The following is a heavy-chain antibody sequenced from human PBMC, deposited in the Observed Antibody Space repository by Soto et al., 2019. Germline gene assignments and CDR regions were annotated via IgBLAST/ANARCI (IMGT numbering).Heavy chain of an antibody. CDR2: ISYDGFNK. Sequence: PGGSLRLSCAASGFTFPSYGMHWVRQAPGRGLEWVAVISYDGFNKYYADSVKGRFTVSRDNSKNTLYLQMNSLRAEDTSVYYYAKSLKHIIDAFDIWGQGTMVTGSS. D-gene: IGHD2-21*01. CDR1: GFTFPSYG. V-gene: IGHV3-30*18. CDR3: AKSLKHIIDAFDI. J-gene: IGHJ3*02.